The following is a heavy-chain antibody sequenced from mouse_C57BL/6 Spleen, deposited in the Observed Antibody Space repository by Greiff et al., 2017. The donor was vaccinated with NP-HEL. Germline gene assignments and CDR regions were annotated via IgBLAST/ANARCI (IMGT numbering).Heavy chain of an antibody. J-gene: IGHJ3*01. D-gene: IGHD1-1*01. CDR2: IDPSDSET. CDR3: ARGDYYGSSYPFAY. CDR1: GYTFTSYW. Sequence: QVQLQQPGAELVRPGSSVKLSCKASGYTFTSYWMHWVKQRPIQGLEWIGNIDPSDSETHYNQKFKDKATLTVDKSSSTAYMQLSSLTSEDSAVYYCARGDYYGSSYPFAYWGQGTLVTVSA. V-gene: IGHV1-52*01.